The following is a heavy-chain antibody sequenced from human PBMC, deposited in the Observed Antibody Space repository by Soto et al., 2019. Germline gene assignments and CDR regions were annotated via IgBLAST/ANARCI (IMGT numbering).Heavy chain of an antibody. J-gene: IGHJ4*02. CDR3: AREGYDILTGYPLFDY. V-gene: IGHV1-18*01. Sequence: ASVKVSCKASGYTFTSYGIRCVRQAPGQVLEWMGWISAYNGNTNYAQKLQGRVTMTTDTSTSTAYMELRSLRSDDTAVYYCAREGYDILTGYPLFDYWGQGTLVTVSS. D-gene: IGHD3-9*01. CDR2: ISAYNGNT. CDR1: GYTFTSYG.